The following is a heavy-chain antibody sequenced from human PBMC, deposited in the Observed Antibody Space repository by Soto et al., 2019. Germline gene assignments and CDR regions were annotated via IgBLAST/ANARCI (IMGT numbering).Heavy chain of an antibody. CDR3: ARDGDGTSTRPRGAFDI. CDR1: GGTFSSYT. J-gene: IGHJ3*02. CDR2: IVPLFGTT. V-gene: IGHV1-69*01. Sequence: QVQLVQSGAEVKKPGSSVKVSCKASGGTFSSYTFSWVRQAPGQGLEWMGGIVPLFGTTNDAKICQGRVTISADASTSTVYMELSSLRSEDSAMYYCARDGDGTSTRPRGAFDIWGQGTVITVSS. D-gene: IGHD6-6*01.